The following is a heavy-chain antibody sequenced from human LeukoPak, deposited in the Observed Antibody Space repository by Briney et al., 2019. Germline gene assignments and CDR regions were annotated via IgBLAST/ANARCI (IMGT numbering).Heavy chain of an antibody. Sequence: TGGSLTLSCPAAAFTSSSYAMGWVRQAPGKGLEWVSSIRGSGGSTYYEDSVKGRFTISRDNSKNTLYLKMNSLRAEDTAVYYCAKDLEGSGSSNWFDPWGQGTLVTVSS. CDR3: AKDLEGSGSSNWFDP. CDR2: IRGSGGST. V-gene: IGHV3-23*01. J-gene: IGHJ5*02. CDR1: AFTSSSYA. D-gene: IGHD3-10*01.